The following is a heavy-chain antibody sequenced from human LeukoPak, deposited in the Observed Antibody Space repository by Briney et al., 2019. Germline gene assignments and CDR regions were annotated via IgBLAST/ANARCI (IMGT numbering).Heavy chain of an antibody. CDR2: VNPNSGGT. J-gene: IGHJ4*02. CDR3: ARVRSGNNYHFDY. CDR1: GYTFSDYY. V-gene: IGHV1-2*02. D-gene: IGHD1-26*01. Sequence: ASVKVSCKASGYTFSDYYMHWVRQAPGQGLEWMGWVNPNSGGTNYAQKFEGRVSMTRDTYITTGYMELSSLRSDDTAVYYCARVRSGNNYHFDYWGQGTLVTVSS.